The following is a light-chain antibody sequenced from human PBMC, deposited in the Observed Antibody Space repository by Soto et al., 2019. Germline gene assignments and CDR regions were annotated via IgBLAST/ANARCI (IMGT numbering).Light chain of an antibody. CDR3: QSGVT. CDR1: QSFSSY. Sequence: EIVLTQSTATLSLSPGERATLSCRASQSFSSYLAWYQQKPGQAPRLLIYDASNRATGIPARFSGSGSGSDFTLTISSLEPEDFAVYYCQSGVTFGQGTRLEIK. V-gene: IGKV3-11*01. J-gene: IGKJ5*01. CDR2: DAS.